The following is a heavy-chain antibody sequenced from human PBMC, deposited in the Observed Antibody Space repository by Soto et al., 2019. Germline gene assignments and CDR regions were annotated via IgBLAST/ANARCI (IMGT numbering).Heavy chain of an antibody. CDR3: VRDFDLMVRGGRPY. Sequence: QVQLVESGGGVVQPGRSLRLSCAASGFTFSSYGMHWVRQAPGKGLEWVAVIWYDGSNKYYADSMKGRFTISRDNSNNTLYLQMNSLRAEDTAVYYCVRDFDLMVRGGRPYWGQGTLVTVSS. CDR2: IWYDGSNK. CDR1: GFTFSSYG. D-gene: IGHD3-10*01. V-gene: IGHV3-33*01. J-gene: IGHJ4*02.